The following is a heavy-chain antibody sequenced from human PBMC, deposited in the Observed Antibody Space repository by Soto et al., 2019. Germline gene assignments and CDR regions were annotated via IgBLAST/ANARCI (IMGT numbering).Heavy chain of an antibody. J-gene: IGHJ4*02. D-gene: IGHD6-13*01. V-gene: IGHV3-74*01. CDR2: ISDDGSTA. Sequence: PGGSLRLSCAVSGFTFSAYWMHWVRQVPGRGLTWVSRISDDGSTATYADSVKGRFIISRDNAKNTLYLEMNTLRADDSGLYYCARGKRVSSPGTAAHWGRGHLVTLSS. CDR1: GFTFSAYW. CDR3: ARGKRVSSPGTAAH.